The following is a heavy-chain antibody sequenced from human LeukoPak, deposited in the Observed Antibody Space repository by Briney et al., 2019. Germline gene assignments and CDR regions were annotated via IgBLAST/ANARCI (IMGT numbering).Heavy chain of an antibody. D-gene: IGHD3-22*01. CDR3: ARNSGYYGAY. CDR2: IYYSGST. CDR1: GGSISSSSYY. J-gene: IGHJ4*02. Sequence: SETLSLTCTVSGGSISSSSYYWGWIRQPPGKGLEWIGSIYYSGSTYYNPSLKSRVTISVDTSKNQFSLKLSSVTAADTAVYYCARNSGYYGAYWGQGTLVTVSS. V-gene: IGHV4-39*07.